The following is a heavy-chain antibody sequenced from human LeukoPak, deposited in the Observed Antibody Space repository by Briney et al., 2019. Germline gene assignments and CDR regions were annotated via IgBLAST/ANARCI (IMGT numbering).Heavy chain of an antibody. CDR1: GFTFSNYA. Sequence: GGSLRLSCAASGFTFSNYAMSWVRQAPGKGLEWVSAIGGSGGSTYYADSVKGRFTISRDNSKNTLYLQMNSLRAEDTAVYYCAKDLGYCSSTSCYFDYWGQGTLVTVSS. CDR3: AKDLGYCSSTSCYFDY. J-gene: IGHJ4*02. CDR2: IGGSGGST. D-gene: IGHD2-2*01. V-gene: IGHV3-23*01.